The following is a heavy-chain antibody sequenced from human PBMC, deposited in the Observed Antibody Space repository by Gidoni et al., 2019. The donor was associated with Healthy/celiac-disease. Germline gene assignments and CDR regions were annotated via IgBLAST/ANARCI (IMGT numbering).Heavy chain of an antibody. Sequence: QVQLVESGGGVVQPGRSLRLSCAASGFTFSSYAMHWVRQAPGKGLEWVAVISYDGSNKYYADSVKGRFTISRDNSKNTLYLQMNSLRAEDTAVYYCAREDGYNPTLDYWGQGTLVTVSS. D-gene: IGHD5-12*01. V-gene: IGHV3-30*04. CDR3: AREDGYNPTLDY. J-gene: IGHJ4*02. CDR1: GFTFSSYA. CDR2: ISYDGSNK.